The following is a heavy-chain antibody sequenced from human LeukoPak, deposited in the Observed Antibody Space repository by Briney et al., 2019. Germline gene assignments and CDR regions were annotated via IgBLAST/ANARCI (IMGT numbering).Heavy chain of an antibody. D-gene: IGHD4-17*01. CDR1: GFTFSTYG. J-gene: IGHJ4*02. CDR3: ARVDGDYGYDY. V-gene: IGHV3-11*05. Sequence: PGGSLRLSCAASGFTFSTYGMSWVRQAPGKGLEWVSYISSSSSYTNYADSVKGRFTISRDNAKNSLYLQMNSLRAEDTAVYYCARVDGDYGYDYWGQGTLVTVSS. CDR2: ISSSSSYT.